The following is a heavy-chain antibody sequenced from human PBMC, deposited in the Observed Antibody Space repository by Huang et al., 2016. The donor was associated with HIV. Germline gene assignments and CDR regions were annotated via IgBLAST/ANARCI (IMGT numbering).Heavy chain of an antibody. Sequence: QVQLQQWGAGLLKPSETLSLPCAVYGVSFSVYYWRWSRHPPGKGRDWIGEINHSGSPNSHPSLKSRVTISVETSKNQFSLKLNSVTAADTAVYYCARGSVFAETYWGQGTLVTVSS. CDR3: ARGSVFAETY. V-gene: IGHV4-34*01. J-gene: IGHJ4*02. D-gene: IGHD1-20*01. CDR2: INHSGSP. CDR1: GVSFSVYY.